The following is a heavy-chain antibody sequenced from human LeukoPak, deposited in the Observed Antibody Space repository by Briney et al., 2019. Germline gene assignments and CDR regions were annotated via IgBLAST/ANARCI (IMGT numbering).Heavy chain of an antibody. D-gene: IGHD5-18*01. CDR2: ISSGGNTI. CDR3: AREGTAMVSFDY. V-gene: IGHV3-48*03. J-gene: IGHJ4*02. CDR1: GFTFSSYE. Sequence: GGSLRLSCAASGFTFSSYEMNWVRQAPGKGLEWVSYISSGGNTIYYADSVKGRFTISRDNAKNSLYLQMNSLRAEDTAVYYCAREGTAMVSFDYWGQRTLVTVSS.